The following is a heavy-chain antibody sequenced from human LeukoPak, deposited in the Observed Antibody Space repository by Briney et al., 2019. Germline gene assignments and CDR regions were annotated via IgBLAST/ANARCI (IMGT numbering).Heavy chain of an antibody. D-gene: IGHD3-10*01. V-gene: IGHV1-2*04. CDR1: GYTFTGYY. CDR3: AREGTYYYGSGSHLPMGDGGYYGMDV. Sequence: ASVKVSCKASGYTFTGYYMHWVRQAPGQGLEWMGWINPNSGGTNYAQKFQGWVTMTRDTSISTAYMELSRLRSDDTAVYYCAREGTYYYGSGSHLPMGDGGYYGMDVWGKGTTVTVSS. CDR2: INPNSGGT. J-gene: IGHJ6*04.